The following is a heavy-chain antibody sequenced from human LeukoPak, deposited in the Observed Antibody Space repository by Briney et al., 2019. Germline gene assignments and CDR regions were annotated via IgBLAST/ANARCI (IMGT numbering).Heavy chain of an antibody. CDR1: GYNFISYW. Sequence: PGESLKTSCNVSGYNFISYWIAWVRQIPGKGLEWMGIIYPGDSDTRYSPSFQGPVTISGDKSISTAYLQWSNLKAPDSAIYYCTRQASYGYTEFDYWGQGTLVTVSS. J-gene: IGHJ4*02. D-gene: IGHD5-24*01. CDR2: IYPGDSDT. V-gene: IGHV5-51*01. CDR3: TRQASYGYTEFDY.